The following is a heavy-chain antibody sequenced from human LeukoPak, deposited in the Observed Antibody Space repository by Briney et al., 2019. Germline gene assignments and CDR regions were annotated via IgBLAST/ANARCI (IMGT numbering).Heavy chain of an antibody. J-gene: IGHJ2*01. CDR1: GGTFSSYA. CDR3: ARTVVVTLGPYWYFDL. D-gene: IGHD3-22*01. Sequence: ASVKVSCKASGGTFSSYAISWVRQAPGQGLEWMGRIIPILGIANYAQKFQGRVTITADKSTSTAYMELSSLRSEDTAVYYCARTVVVTLGPYWYFDLWGRGTLVTVSS. V-gene: IGHV1-69*04. CDR2: IIPILGIA.